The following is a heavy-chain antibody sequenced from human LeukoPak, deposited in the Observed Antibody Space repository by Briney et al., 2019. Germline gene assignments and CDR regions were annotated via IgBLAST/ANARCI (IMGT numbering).Heavy chain of an antibody. V-gene: IGHV4-59*11. CDR1: GGSITGHY. D-gene: IGHD3-16*01. J-gene: IGHJ5*02. Sequence: SETLPLTCTVSGGSITGHYWSWIRQPPGKGLEWIGYIHYTGPTNYNPSLNSRITMSVDTPNNQFSLRLTSVTATDTAVYYCARLHALGAEEFDPWGQGALVTVSS. CDR3: ARLHALGAEEFDP. CDR2: IHYTGPT.